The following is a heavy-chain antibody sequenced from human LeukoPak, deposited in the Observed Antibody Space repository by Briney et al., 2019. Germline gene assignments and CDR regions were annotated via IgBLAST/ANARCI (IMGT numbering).Heavy chain of an antibody. J-gene: IGHJ4*02. Sequence: QTGGSLRLSCAASGFTFSSYAMNWVRQAPGKGLEWVSAISGSGGSTYYADSVKGRFTISRDNSKNTLYLQMNSLRGEDTAVYYCAKVGPLRYFDWSYDYWGQGTLVTVSS. D-gene: IGHD3-9*01. V-gene: IGHV3-23*01. CDR2: ISGSGGST. CDR1: GFTFSSYA. CDR3: AKVGPLRYFDWSYDY.